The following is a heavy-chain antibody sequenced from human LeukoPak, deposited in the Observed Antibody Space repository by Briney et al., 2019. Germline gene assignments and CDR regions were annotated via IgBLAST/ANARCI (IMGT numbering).Heavy chain of an antibody. Sequence: PSETLSLTCIVSGDSISSTSYYWAWLRQPPGKGLEWIGMIFYSGSAYYTPSLRGRVTLSVDTSRNRFSLNLISVTAADTGVYFCARQQSDTSLFDPWGQGTLVTVSS. CDR1: GDSISSTSYY. J-gene: IGHJ5*02. V-gene: IGHV4-39*01. D-gene: IGHD2-21*02. CDR3: ARQQSDTSLFDP. CDR2: IFYSGSA.